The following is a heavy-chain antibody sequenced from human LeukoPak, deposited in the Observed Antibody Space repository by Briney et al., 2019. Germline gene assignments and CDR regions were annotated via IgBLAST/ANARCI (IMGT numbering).Heavy chain of an antibody. V-gene: IGHV4-39*07. CDR3: ARAEANYYYGSGSYYSDAFDI. Sequence: MPSETLSLTCTVSGGSISSSSYYWGWIRQPPGKGLEWIGSIYYSGSTYYNPSLKSRVTISVDTSKNQFSLKLSSVTAADTAVYYCARAEANYYYGSGSYYSDAFDIWGQGTMVTVSS. CDR2: IYYSGST. J-gene: IGHJ3*02. D-gene: IGHD3-10*01. CDR1: GGSISSSSYY.